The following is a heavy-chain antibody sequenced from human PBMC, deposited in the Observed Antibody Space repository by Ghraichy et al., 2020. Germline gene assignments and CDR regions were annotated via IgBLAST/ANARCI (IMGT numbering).Heavy chain of an antibody. CDR3: ARGVLVPDDL. CDR2: IWYDGSQK. Sequence: IWYDGSQKYFADSVKGRFTISRDNLKNTVSLEMNRLRAEDTALYYCARGVLVPDDLWGQGTLVTVSS. V-gene: IGHV3-33*01. J-gene: IGHJ4*02. D-gene: IGHD2-8*02.